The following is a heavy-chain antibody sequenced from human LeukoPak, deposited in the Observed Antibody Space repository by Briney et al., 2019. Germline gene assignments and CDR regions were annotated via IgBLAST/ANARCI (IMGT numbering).Heavy chain of an antibody. CDR3: ARGAGYCSSTSCYRDAFGI. CDR2: ISAYNGNT. V-gene: IGHV1-18*01. J-gene: IGHJ3*02. CDR1: GYTFTSYG. Sequence: ASVKVSCKASGYTFTSYGISWVRQAPGQGLEWMGWISAYNGNTNYAQKLQGRVTMTTDTSTSTAYMELRSLRSDDTAVYYCARGAGYCSSTSCYRDAFGIWGQGTMVTVSS. D-gene: IGHD2-2*03.